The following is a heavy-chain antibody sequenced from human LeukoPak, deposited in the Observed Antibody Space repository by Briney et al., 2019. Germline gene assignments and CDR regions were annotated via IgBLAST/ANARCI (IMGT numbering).Heavy chain of an antibody. J-gene: IGHJ4*02. CDR1: GYTFTSYY. V-gene: IGHV1-46*01. Sequence: ASVKVSCKASGYTFTSYYMHWVRQAPAQGLEWMGIINPSGGSTSYAQKFQGRVTMTRDTSTSTVYMELSSLRSEDTAVYYCARDSGFDSGYDPVYYFDYWGQGTLVTVSS. CDR3: ARDSGFDSGYDPVYYFDY. CDR2: INPSGGST. D-gene: IGHD5-12*01.